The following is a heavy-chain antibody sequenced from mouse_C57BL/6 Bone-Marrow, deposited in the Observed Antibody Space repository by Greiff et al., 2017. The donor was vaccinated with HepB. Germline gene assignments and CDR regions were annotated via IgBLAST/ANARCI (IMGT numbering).Heavy chain of an antibody. CDR3: ARGGKALYAMDY. J-gene: IGHJ4*01. CDR1: GYAFSSYW. V-gene: IGHV1-80*01. CDR2: IYPGDGDT. Sequence: QVQLKQSGAELVKPGASVKISCKASGYAFSSYWMNWVKQRPGKGLEWIGQIYPGDGDTNYNGKFKGKATLTADKSSSTAYMQLSSLTSEDSAVYFCARGGKALYAMDYWGQGTSVTVSS.